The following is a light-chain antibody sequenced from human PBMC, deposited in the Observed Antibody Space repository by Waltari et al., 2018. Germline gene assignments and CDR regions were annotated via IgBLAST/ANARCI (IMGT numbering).Light chain of an antibody. Sequence: QSALTQPPSASGSPGQSVTISCTGTSADVGGYNYVSWYQQHPGKAPKLLIYEVSKRPSGAPDRFSGSKSGNTASLTVSGLQAEDEADYYCSSFAGGKYVFGTGTRIAV. CDR2: EVS. V-gene: IGLV2-8*01. CDR1: SADVGGYNY. CDR3: SSFAGGKYV. J-gene: IGLJ1*01.